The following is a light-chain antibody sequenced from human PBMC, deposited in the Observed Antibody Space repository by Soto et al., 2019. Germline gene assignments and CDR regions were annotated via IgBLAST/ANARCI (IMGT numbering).Light chain of an antibody. V-gene: IGKV1-33*01. Sequence: DIQMTQSPSSLSASVGDRVTITCQASQDIIDYLNWYQQKPGEAPKLLISDASNLETGVPSRFSGSGSGTNFTFPINSLQPEDIATYYCQQFDDFPWTFGQGTKVEIK. CDR3: QQFDDFPWT. CDR2: DAS. J-gene: IGKJ1*01. CDR1: QDIIDY.